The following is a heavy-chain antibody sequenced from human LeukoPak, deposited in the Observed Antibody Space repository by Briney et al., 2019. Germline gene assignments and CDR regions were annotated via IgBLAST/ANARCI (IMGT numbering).Heavy chain of an antibody. Sequence: PGGSLRLSCAASGFTFSSYSMNWVRQAPGKGLEWVSSISSSSYIYYADSVKGRFTISRDNAKNSLYLQMNSLRAEDTAVYYCANSEVSTKAFDYWGQGTLVTVSS. CDR1: GFTFSSYS. J-gene: IGHJ4*02. CDR3: ANSEVSTKAFDY. D-gene: IGHD5/OR15-5a*01. CDR2: ISSSSYI. V-gene: IGHV3-21*01.